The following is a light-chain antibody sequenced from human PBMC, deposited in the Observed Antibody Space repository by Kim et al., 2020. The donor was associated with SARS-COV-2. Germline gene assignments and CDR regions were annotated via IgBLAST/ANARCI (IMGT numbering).Light chain of an antibody. Sequence: DIQMTQSPSTLSASAGDRVTITCRASQSISSWLAWYQQKPGTAPKLLIYDASSLESGVPSRFSGSGSGTEFTLTISSLQPDDFAPYYSDRYESYPLTFGGGTKV. J-gene: IGKJ4*01. CDR1: QSISSW. CDR2: DAS. CDR3: DRYESYPLT. V-gene: IGKV1-5*01.